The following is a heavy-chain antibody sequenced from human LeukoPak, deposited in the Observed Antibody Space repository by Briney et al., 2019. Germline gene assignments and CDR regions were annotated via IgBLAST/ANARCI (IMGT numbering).Heavy chain of an antibody. CDR1: GGSISSYY. V-gene: IGHV4-59*08. CDR2: IYYSGST. Sequence: SETLSLTCTVSGGSISSYYWSWIRQPPGKGLEWIGYIYYSGSTNYNPSLKSRVTISVDTSKNQFSLKLSSVTAADTAVYYCARQTPMIKDPSHYYYYSMDVWGQGTTVTVSS. J-gene: IGHJ6*02. D-gene: IGHD3-22*01. CDR3: ARQTPMIKDPSHYYYYSMDV.